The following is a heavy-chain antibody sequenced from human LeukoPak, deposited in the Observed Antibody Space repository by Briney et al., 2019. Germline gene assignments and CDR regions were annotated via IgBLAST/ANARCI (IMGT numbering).Heavy chain of an antibody. Sequence: ASVKVSCKASGYTFTSYDINWVRQATGQGLEWMGWMNPNSGNTGYAQKFQGRVTMTRNTSISTAYMELSSLRSEDTAVYYCARANSYGYIAAAGKDYWGQGTLVTVSS. CDR1: GYTFTSYD. CDR3: ARANSYGYIAAAGKDY. V-gene: IGHV1-8*02. J-gene: IGHJ4*02. D-gene: IGHD6-13*01. CDR2: MNPNSGNT.